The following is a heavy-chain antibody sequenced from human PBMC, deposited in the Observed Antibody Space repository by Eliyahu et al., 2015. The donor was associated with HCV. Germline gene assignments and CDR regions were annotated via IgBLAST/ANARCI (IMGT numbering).Heavy chain of an antibody. D-gene: IGHD6-19*01. V-gene: IGHV3-21*01. CDR3: ARDWQWLVQAACYFDY. CDR2: ISSSSSYI. Sequence: EVXLVESGGGLVKPGGSLRLXXVASGXXFXXYSMXWVRQAPGKGLXWVSSISSSSSYIYHADSMKGRFTISRDNAKNSLYLQMNSLRAEDTAVYYCARDWQWLVQAACYFDYWGQGTLVTVSS. CDR1: GXXFXXYS. J-gene: IGHJ4*02.